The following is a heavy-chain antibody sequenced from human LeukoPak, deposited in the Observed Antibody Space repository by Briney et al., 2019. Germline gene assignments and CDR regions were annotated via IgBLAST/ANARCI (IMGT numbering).Heavy chain of an antibody. Sequence: GGSLRLSCAASGFTFSSYSMNWVRQAPGKGLEWVSSISSSISYIYYADSVKGRFTISRDNAKNSLYLQMNSLRAEDTAVYYCARDPPDSYGYKDGMDVWGQGTTVTVSS. V-gene: IGHV3-21*01. CDR1: GFTFSSYS. J-gene: IGHJ6*02. CDR2: ISSSISYI. D-gene: IGHD5-18*01. CDR3: ARDPPDSYGYKDGMDV.